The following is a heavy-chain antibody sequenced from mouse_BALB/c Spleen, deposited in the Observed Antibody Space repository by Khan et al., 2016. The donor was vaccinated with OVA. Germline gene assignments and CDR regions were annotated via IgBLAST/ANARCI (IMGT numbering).Heavy chain of an antibody. CDR3: GRGGYAVFAY. V-gene: IGHV1-77*01. Sequence: QVQLQQSVPELVNPGASLKVSCKASGYTFTDYIIGWVKQSTRQGLEWIGDIFPGSGTPYYNEHFKDKATLTADKSSNTAYMQLSSRTSEDSAVYVCGRGGYAVFAYWGQGTLVTVSA. J-gene: IGHJ3*01. CDR1: GYTFTDYI. D-gene: IGHD1-1*01. CDR2: IFPGSGTP.